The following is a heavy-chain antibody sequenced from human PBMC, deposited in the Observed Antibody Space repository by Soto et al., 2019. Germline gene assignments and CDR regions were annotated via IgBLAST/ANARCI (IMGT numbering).Heavy chain of an antibody. J-gene: IGHJ4*02. D-gene: IGHD6-13*01. Sequence: QLQLQESGPGLVKPSETLSLTCTVSGGSISSSSYYWGWIRQPPGKGLEWIGSIYYSGSTYYNPSLKSRVTISVDTSKNQFSLKLSSVTAADTAVYYCVTYEGYSSSWPIRVHYYFDYWGQGTLVTVSS. CDR3: VTYEGYSSSWPIRVHYYFDY. CDR1: GGSISSSSYY. V-gene: IGHV4-39*01. CDR2: IYYSGST.